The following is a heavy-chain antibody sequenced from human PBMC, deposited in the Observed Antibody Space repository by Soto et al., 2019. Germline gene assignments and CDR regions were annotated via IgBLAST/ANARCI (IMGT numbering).Heavy chain of an antibody. Sequence: SETLSLTCSVSGGSINSSSYFWGWVRQPPGKGLEWIGSIYYSGSTYYNPSLRSRVTISVDTSKNQFSLKLSSVTAADTAVFYCARHYSSGSRNWFDPWGQGTLVTAPQ. D-gene: IGHD6-19*01. CDR1: GGSINSSSYF. CDR2: IYYSGST. V-gene: IGHV4-39*01. J-gene: IGHJ5*02. CDR3: ARHYSSGSRNWFDP.